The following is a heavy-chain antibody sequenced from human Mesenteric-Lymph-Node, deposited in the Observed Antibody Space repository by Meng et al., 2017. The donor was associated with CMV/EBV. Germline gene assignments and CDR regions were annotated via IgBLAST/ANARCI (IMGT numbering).Heavy chain of an antibody. CDR1: GYTFTGYK. CDR2: ISAYNGNT. D-gene: IGHD3-3*01. Sequence: ASVKVSCKASGYTFTGYKIHWVRQAPGQGLEWMGWISAYNGNTNYAQKLQGRVTMTTDTSTSTAYMELRSLRSDDTAVYYCARNHQYYDFWSGYQPTYDYYGMDVWGQGTTVTVSS. CDR3: ARNHQYYDFWSGYQPTYDYYGMDV. V-gene: IGHV1-18*01. J-gene: IGHJ6*02.